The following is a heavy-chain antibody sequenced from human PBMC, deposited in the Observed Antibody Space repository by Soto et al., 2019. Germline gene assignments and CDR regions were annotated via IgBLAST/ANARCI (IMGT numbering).Heavy chain of an antibody. CDR2: IWYDGSNK. Sequence: ESGGGVVQPGRSLRLSCAASGFTFSSYGMHWVRQAPGKGLEWVAVIWYDGSNKYYADSVKGRFTISRDNSKNTLYLQMNRLRAEDTAVYYCARDHGDILTGYYRGAFDIWGQGTMVTVSS. V-gene: IGHV3-33*01. CDR1: GFTFSSYG. CDR3: ARDHGDILTGYYRGAFDI. D-gene: IGHD3-9*01. J-gene: IGHJ3*02.